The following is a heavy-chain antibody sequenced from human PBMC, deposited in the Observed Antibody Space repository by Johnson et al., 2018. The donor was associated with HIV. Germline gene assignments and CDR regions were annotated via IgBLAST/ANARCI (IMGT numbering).Heavy chain of an antibody. J-gene: IGHJ3*02. CDR2: IYSGGST. Sequence: VQLVETGGGLIQPGGSLRLSCAASGFTVSSNYMSWVRQAPGKGLEWVSVIYSGGSTYYADSVKGRFTISRDNSKNTLNLQMNSLRVEDTAVYYCARGVPIAAAGHDAFDIWGQGTMVTVSS. V-gene: IGHV3-53*02. CDR3: ARGVPIAAAGHDAFDI. D-gene: IGHD6-13*01. CDR1: GFTVSSNY.